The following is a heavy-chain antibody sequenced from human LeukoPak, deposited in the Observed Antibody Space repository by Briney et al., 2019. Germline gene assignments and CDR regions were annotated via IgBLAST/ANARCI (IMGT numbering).Heavy chain of an antibody. J-gene: IGHJ6*02. CDR2: IAHDGSNK. V-gene: IGHV3-30*18. CDR3: AKEKAIATINYGLDV. D-gene: IGHD1-1*01. Sequence: PGRSLRLSCAASGFIFDTYGMLWVRQAPGKGLEWVAVIAHDGSNKVYADSVKGRFTISRDNSKNTLYLQMNSLRGEDTAVYYCAKEKAIATINYGLDVWGQGTTVTVSS. CDR1: GFIFDTYG.